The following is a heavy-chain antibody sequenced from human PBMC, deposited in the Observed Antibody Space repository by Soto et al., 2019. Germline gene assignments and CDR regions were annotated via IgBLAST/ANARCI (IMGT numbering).Heavy chain of an antibody. CDR1: GFTFSSYA. Sequence: GGSLRLSCAASGFTFSSYAMSWVRQGPGKGLEWVSAISGSGGSTYYADSVKGRFTISRDNSKNTLYLQMNSLRAEDTAVYYCARDRACSGGTCYPGIFDYWGQGTLVTVSS. CDR3: ARDRACSGGTCYPGIFDY. D-gene: IGHD2-15*01. CDR2: ISGSGGST. V-gene: IGHV3-23*01. J-gene: IGHJ4*02.